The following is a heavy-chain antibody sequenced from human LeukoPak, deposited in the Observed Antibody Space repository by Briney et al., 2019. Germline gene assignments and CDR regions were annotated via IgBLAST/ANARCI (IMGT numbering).Heavy chain of an antibody. V-gene: IGHV4-39*01. Sequence: SETLSLTCTVSGGSISSTTDYWGWIRQPPGKGLEWMGNIDYNGDTYYNPSLKSRVTISVDTSRNQFSLHLKSVTASDTAVYYCARRNWNPRWFDTWGQGSLVTVFS. CDR1: GGSISSTTDY. J-gene: IGHJ5*02. D-gene: IGHD1-20*01. CDR3: ARRNWNPRWFDT. CDR2: IDYNGDT.